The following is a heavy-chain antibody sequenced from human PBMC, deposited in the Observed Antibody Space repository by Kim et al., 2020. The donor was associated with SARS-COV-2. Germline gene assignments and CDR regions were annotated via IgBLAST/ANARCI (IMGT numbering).Heavy chain of an antibody. Sequence: GGSLRLSCAASGFTFSIFAVSWVRQAPGKGLEWVSSISSDSTYTYYADSVKGRFTISRDNAKNSLYLQINSLTADDTAVYYCAKGRGSTWSNLNFDYWGQGTLVTVSS. V-gene: IGHV3-21*01. D-gene: IGHD6-13*01. CDR1: GFTFSIFA. J-gene: IGHJ4*02. CDR3: AKGRGSTWSNLNFDY. CDR2: ISSDSTYT.